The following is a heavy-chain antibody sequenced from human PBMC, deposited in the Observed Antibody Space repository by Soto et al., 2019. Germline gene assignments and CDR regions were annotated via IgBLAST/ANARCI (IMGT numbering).Heavy chain of an antibody. CDR3: ANDGVQGLVPGGHWFDP. D-gene: IGHD6-19*01. Sequence: QVQLVESGGGVVQPGRSLRLSCAASGFTFSSYGMHWVRQAPGKGLEWVAVISYDGSNKYYADSVKGRFTISRDNSKNTMYLQMHSLRAEDTEVYDCANDGVQGLVPGGHWFDPWGQGTLVTVSS. V-gene: IGHV3-30*18. CDR2: ISYDGSNK. CDR1: GFTFSSYG. J-gene: IGHJ5*02.